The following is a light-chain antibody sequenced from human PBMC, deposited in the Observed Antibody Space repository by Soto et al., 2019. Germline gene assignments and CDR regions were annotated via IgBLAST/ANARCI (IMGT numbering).Light chain of an antibody. CDR2: DAS. CDR3: QQRRHWPLV. J-gene: IGKJ3*01. Sequence: EIVLTQSPGTLSLSPGDRATLSCRASQSVSSDLAWYQQKPAQAPRLLIYDASNRATGIPARISGSGSGTDFPLTISGLGPDGVVFYCCQQRRHWPLVVGPGTKGDI. V-gene: IGKV3-11*01. CDR1: QSVSSD.